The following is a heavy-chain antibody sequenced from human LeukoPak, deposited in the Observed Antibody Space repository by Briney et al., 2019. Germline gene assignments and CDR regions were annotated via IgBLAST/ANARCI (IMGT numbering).Heavy chain of an antibody. CDR3: AKAVHFDWLLNS. V-gene: IGHV3-23*01. D-gene: IGHD3-9*01. CDR1: GFTFSGYG. J-gene: IGHJ4*02. CDR2: INNGGTTT. Sequence: GGSLRLSCAASGFTFSGYGMGWVRLAPGKGLEWVSGINNGGTTTYCTDSVKGRFTISRDNSKNTLCLQMNSLRAEDTAIYYCAKAVHFDWLLNSWGQGTPVTVSS.